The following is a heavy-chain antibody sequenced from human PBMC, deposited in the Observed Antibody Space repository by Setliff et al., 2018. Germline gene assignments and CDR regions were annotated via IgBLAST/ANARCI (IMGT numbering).Heavy chain of an antibody. D-gene: IGHD3-22*01. CDR3: ARAHTWSLPNDNSGYPGWFDP. Sequence: PSETLSLTCAVSGFSISSGYYWGWIRQPPGKGLEWIVNIHHSGKAYYNASLKGRLTISVDTAQNQFSLKLSSVTAADTAVYYCARAHTWSLPNDNSGYPGWFDPWGQGTLVTVSS. J-gene: IGHJ5*02. V-gene: IGHV4-38-2*01. CDR1: GFSISSGYY. CDR2: IHHSGKA.